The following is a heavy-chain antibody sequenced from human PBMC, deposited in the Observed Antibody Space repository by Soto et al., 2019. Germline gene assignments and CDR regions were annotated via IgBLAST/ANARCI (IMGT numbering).Heavy chain of an antibody. CDR2: INPSGGST. J-gene: IGHJ5*02. D-gene: IGHD6-19*01. Sequence: ASVKVSCKASGYTFTSYYMHWVRQAPGQGLEWMGIINPSGGSTSYAQKFQGRVTMTRDTSTSTVYMELSSLRSEDTAVYYCAREGTYSSGFIYNWFDPRGQGTLVTVSS. CDR1: GYTFTSYY. CDR3: AREGTYSSGFIYNWFDP. V-gene: IGHV1-46*01.